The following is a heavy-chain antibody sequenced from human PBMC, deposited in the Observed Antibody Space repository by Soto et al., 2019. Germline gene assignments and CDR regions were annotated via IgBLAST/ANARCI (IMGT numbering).Heavy chain of an antibody. CDR3: ARLYGYCIRTSCHGHYAMAV. D-gene: IGHD2-2*01. CDR1: SESVSSSSYT. Sequence: SENLSLIFTVSSESVSSSSYTWGWIRQPPGKGPEWIGSIYSSGSTYYNPSLNSRVTVSVDTSKNQFSLKVTSVTAADTAVYYCARLYGYCIRTSCHGHYAMAVWGQGTTF. J-gene: IGHJ6*02. V-gene: IGHV4-39*01. CDR2: IYSSGST.